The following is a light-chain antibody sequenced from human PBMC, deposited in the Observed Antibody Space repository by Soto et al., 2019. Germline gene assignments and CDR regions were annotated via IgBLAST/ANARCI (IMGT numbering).Light chain of an antibody. J-gene: IGKJ1*01. CDR2: AAS. Sequence: AIQMTQFPPSLSASVGDRVTITCRASQAIRGDLAWFQQKPGKAPKLLIYAASSLQSGVPSRFSGSGSATDYTLTISSLQPDDFATYYCQQYNSYSEAFGQGTKVDNK. CDR3: QQYNSYSEA. CDR1: QAIRGD. V-gene: IGKV1-6*01.